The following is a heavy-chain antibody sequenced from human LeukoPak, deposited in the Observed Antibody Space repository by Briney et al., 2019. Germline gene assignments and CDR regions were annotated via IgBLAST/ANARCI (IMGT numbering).Heavy chain of an antibody. CDR3: AKAIGTMVRGANDY. CDR1: GFTFNTYA. Sequence: PGGSLRLSCAASGFTFNTYAMTWVRQAPGKGLEWVSYIGGDSSPIYYAASVRGRLTISRDNAKNSLYLQMNSLRAEDTAVYYCAKAIGTMVRGANDYWGQGTLVTVSS. V-gene: IGHV3-48*04. D-gene: IGHD3-10*01. CDR2: IGGDSSPI. J-gene: IGHJ4*02.